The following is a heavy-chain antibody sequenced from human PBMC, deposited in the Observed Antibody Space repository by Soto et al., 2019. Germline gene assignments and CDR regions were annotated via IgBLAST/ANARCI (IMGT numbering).Heavy chain of an antibody. Sequence: GGSLRLSCAASGFTFSDYYMSWIRQAPGKGLEWVSYISSSSSYTNYADSVKGRFTISRDNAKNSLYLQMNSLRAEDTAVYYCAGGALEWLYQANYYYYGMDVWGQGTRVTVSS. CDR3: AGGALEWLYQANYYYYGMDV. J-gene: IGHJ6*02. V-gene: IGHV3-11*06. D-gene: IGHD3-3*01. CDR2: ISSSSSYT. CDR1: GFTFSDYY.